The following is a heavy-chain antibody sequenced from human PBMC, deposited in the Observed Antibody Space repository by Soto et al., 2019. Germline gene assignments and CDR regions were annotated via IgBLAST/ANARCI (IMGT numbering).Heavy chain of an antibody. D-gene: IGHD5-12*01. CDR3: SRTRIATHVDYYSGFDV. J-gene: IGHJ6*04. V-gene: IGHV3-30-3*01. CDR2: ISSDGSAK. CDR1: GFTFSGYA. Sequence: QVQLVESGGGVVQPGRSLRLSCAASGFTFSGYAMHWVRQAPGKGLEWVALISSDGSAKSYTGSVKGRFTISRDNSKNMLIMQTSSLTAGDTAVYFCSRTRIATHVDYYSGFDVWGKGTTVPVSP.